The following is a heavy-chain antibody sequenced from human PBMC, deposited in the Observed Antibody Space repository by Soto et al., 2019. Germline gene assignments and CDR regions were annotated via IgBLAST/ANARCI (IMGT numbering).Heavy chain of an antibody. CDR2: ISGSGGST. D-gene: IGHD3-22*01. CDR1: GFTFSSYA. CDR3: AKDPGIYDYYYDSSGYGSSADY. V-gene: IGHV3-23*01. Sequence: GGSLRLSCAASGFTFSSYAMSWVRQAPGKGLEWVSAISGSGGSTYYAGSVKGRFTISRDNSKNTLYLQMNSLRAEDTAVYYCAKDPGIYDYYYDSSGYGSSADYWGQGTLVTVSS. J-gene: IGHJ4*02.